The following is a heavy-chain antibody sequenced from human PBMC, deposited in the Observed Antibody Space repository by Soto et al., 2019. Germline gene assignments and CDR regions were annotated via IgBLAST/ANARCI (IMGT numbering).Heavy chain of an antibody. CDR2: TSYDGSSN. D-gene: IGHD6-13*01. CDR1: GFTFSSNA. CDR3: VRDPREYSSSWVYYYYYGMDV. J-gene: IGHJ6*02. Sequence: GGSLRLSCAASGFTFSSNAMHWVRQAPGKGLEWVALTSYDGSSNYHADSVKGRFSISRDNSKNTVYLQMNSLRAEDTAVYYCVRDPREYSSSWVYYYYYGMDVWGQGTTVTVSS. V-gene: IGHV3-30-3*01.